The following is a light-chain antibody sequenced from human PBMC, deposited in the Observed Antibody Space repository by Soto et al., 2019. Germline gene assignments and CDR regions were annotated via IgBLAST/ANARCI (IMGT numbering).Light chain of an antibody. Sequence: DIPLTQSPSPLSASVGSRVTITCRASQSVGRWVAWYQQKPGKAPKLLIYRASSLQSGIPSTFSGSGSGTEFTLTISSLQPDDFATYYCQQYDSNSWTFGQGTKVDVK. CDR2: RAS. J-gene: IGKJ1*01. V-gene: IGKV1-5*03. CDR3: QQYDSNSWT. CDR1: QSVGRW.